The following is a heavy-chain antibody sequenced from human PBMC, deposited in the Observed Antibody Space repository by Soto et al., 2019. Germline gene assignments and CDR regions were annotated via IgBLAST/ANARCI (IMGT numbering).Heavy chain of an antibody. J-gene: IGHJ4*02. CDR2: IYHSGST. V-gene: IGHV4-30-2*01. CDR3: ARGPLLSGSYPVFDY. CDR1: GGSISSGGYS. D-gene: IGHD1-26*01. Sequence: TLSLTCAVSGGSISSGGYSWSWIRQPPGKGLEWIGYIYHSGSTYYNPSLKSRVTISVDRSKNQFSLKLSSVTAADTAVYYCARGPLLSGSYPVFDYWGQGTLVTVSS.